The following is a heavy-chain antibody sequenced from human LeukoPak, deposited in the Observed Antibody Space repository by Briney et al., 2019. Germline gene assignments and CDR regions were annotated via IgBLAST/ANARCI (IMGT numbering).Heavy chain of an antibody. D-gene: IGHD4-17*01. CDR2: INPNSGGT. Sequence: GASVKVSCKASGYSFTVYYMHWVRQAPRQGLQWMGWINPNSGGTNYAQKFLGRVTMTRDTSISTAYMELSRLRSDDTAVYYCASLYGDYVASGYWGQGTLVTVSS. CDR1: GYSFTVYY. CDR3: ASLYGDYVASGY. J-gene: IGHJ4*02. V-gene: IGHV1-2*02.